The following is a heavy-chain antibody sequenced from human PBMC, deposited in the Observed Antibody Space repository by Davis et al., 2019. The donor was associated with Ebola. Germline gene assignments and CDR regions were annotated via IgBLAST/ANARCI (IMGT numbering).Heavy chain of an antibody. J-gene: IGHJ4*02. D-gene: IGHD3-3*01. Sequence: AASVKVSCKASGYTFTSYGINWVRQATGQGLEWMGWMNPNSGNTGYAQKFQGRVTMTRNTSISTAYMELSSLRSEDTAVYYCAIGSAIFGVVTYDYWGQGTLVTVSS. CDR1: GYTFTSYG. CDR2: MNPNSGNT. V-gene: IGHV1-8*02. CDR3: AIGSAIFGVVTYDY.